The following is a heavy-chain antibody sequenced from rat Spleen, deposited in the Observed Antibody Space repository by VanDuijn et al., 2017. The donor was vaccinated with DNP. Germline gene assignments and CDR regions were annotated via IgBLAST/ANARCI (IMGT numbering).Heavy chain of an antibody. Sequence: EVQLVESGGGPVQPGRSLKLSCVASGFIFSNYWMNWIRQAPGKGLEWVASISNTGDNTYYSDSGKGRFSLSRDNAKSTLYLQMDSLRSEDTATYYCARHVRLEAIYWGQGVMVTVSS. CDR3: ARHVRLEAIY. CDR2: ISNTGDNT. D-gene: IGHD3-8*01. CDR1: GFIFSNYW. J-gene: IGHJ2*01. V-gene: IGHV5-31*01.